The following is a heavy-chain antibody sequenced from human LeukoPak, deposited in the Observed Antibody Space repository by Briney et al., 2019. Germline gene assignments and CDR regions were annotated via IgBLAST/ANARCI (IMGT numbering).Heavy chain of an antibody. D-gene: IGHD3/OR15-3a*01. J-gene: IGHJ4*02. V-gene: IGHV3-7*03. CDR3: ARDQYDTWSRRGNFDS. Sequence: GGSLRLSCVASGFSFGKYWMSWVRQAPGKGLEWVANIKLDGSEKNYVDSVKGRFTISRDNTKNSLYLQMNSLRAEDTAVFYCARDQYDTWSRRGNFDSWGQGTLVIVS. CDR2: IKLDGSEK. CDR1: GFSFGKYW.